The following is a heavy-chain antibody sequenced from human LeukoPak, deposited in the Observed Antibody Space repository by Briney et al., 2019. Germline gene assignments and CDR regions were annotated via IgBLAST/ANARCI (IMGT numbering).Heavy chain of an antibody. CDR2: IRYDASNK. CDR1: GFTFSYYD. CDR3: ARKTNYGSGSYYPYYFDY. D-gene: IGHD3-10*01. V-gene: IGHV3-30*02. Sequence: GGSLRLSCAASGFTFSYYDMHWVRQAPGKGLEWVAFIRYDASNKYYADFVKGRFTISRDNAKNSLYLQMNSLRAEDTAVYYCARKTNYGSGSYYPYYFDYWGQGTLVTVSS. J-gene: IGHJ4*02.